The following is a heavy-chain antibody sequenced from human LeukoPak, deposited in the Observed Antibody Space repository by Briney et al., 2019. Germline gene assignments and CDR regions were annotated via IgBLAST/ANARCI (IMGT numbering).Heavy chain of an antibody. J-gene: IGHJ4*02. CDR2: IYPHDSDT. CDR1: GYSFTNYW. D-gene: IGHD6-6*01. Sequence: GESLKISCKGSGYSFTNYWIGWVRQKPGKGLEWMGIIYPHDSDTTYSPSFQGQVTISADKSINTAYLQWSGLRASDTAIYYCARQKSSNDPFDFWGQGTLVTVSS. CDR3: ARQKSSNDPFDF. V-gene: IGHV5-51*01.